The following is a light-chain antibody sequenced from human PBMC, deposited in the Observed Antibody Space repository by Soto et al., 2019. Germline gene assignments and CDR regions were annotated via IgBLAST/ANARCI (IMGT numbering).Light chain of an antibody. CDR2: GAS. Sequence: EIVLTQSPGNLSLSPGERATLSCRASQSVSSYYLAWYQQKPGQAPRLLIYGASTRATGIPDRFSGSGSGTDFTLTITRLEPEDFALYYCQQYGGSPITCGLGTDWRI. CDR1: QSVSSYY. CDR3: QQYGGSPIT. J-gene: IGKJ5*01. V-gene: IGKV3-20*01.